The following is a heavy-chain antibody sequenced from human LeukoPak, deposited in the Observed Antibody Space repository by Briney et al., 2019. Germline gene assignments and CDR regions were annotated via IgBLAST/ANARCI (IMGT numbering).Heavy chain of an antibody. CDR1: GFTFSSYW. D-gene: IGHD5-12*01. CDR2: IKQDGSEK. Sequence: GGSLRLSCAASGFTFSSYWMSWVRQAPGKGLEWVANIKQDGSEKYYVDSVKGRFTISRDNAKNSLYLQMNSLRAEDTAVYYCARDQERGYTGYDFWGQGTLVTVSS. V-gene: IGHV3-7*01. CDR3: ARDQERGYTGYDF. J-gene: IGHJ4*02.